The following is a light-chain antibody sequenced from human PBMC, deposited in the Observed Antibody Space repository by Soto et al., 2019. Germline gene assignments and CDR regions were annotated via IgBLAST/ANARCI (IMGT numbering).Light chain of an antibody. J-gene: IGLJ3*02. CDR3: QSYDSSNHGV. V-gene: IGLV6-57*01. Sequence: NFMLTHPHSVSESPGKTVTISCTRSSGSIASNYVQWYQQRPGSSPTTVIYEDNQRPSGVPDRFSGSIDSSSNSASLTISGLETEDEADYYCQSYDSSNHGVFGGGTKLTVL. CDR2: EDN. CDR1: SGSIASNY.